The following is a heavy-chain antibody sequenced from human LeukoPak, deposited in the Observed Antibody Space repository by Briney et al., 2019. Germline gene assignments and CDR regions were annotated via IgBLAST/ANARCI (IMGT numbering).Heavy chain of an antibody. J-gene: IGHJ4*02. D-gene: IGHD3-10*01. V-gene: IGHV4-59*12. CDR2: IYYSGST. CDR3: ARDRGYGSGSYYYGY. CDR1: GVSISSYY. Sequence: SETLSLTCTVSGVSISSYYWSWIPQPPGKGLEWIGYIYYSGSTHYNPSLKSRVTLSVDTSKNQFSLKLSSVTAADTAVYYCARDRGYGSGSYYYGYWGQGTLVTVSS.